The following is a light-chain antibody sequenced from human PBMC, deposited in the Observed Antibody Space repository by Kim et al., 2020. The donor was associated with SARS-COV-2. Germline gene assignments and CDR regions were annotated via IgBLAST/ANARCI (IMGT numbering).Light chain of an antibody. CDR2: GAS. CDR3: QQYDSSPGT. J-gene: IGKJ2*01. CDR1: QSISSSY. V-gene: IGKV3-20*01. Sequence: LSPWESATPSCRASQSISSSYLAWYQQKPGQAPRLLIYGASSRAIGIPDRFSGSGSGTDFTLTISRLEPEDFAVYYCQQYDSSPGTFGQGTKLEI.